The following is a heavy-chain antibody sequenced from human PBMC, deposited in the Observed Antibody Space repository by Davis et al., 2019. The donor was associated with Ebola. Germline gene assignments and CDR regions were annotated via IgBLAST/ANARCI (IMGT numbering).Heavy chain of an antibody. CDR1: GYTFTSYA. CDR3: ARRVGARSGFGN. D-gene: IGHD1-26*01. J-gene: IGHJ4*02. Sequence: ASVKVSCKASGYTFTSYAINWVRQANGQGLEWMGWMNPNSGNTGFAQKFQGRVTMTRNISITTAYLELSSLGSEDTAVYYCARRVGARSGFGNWGQGTLVTVSS. CDR2: MNPNSGNT. V-gene: IGHV1-8*01.